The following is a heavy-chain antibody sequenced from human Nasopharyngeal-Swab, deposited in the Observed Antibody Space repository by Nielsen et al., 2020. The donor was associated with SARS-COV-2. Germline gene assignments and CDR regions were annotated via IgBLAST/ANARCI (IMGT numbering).Heavy chain of an antibody. J-gene: IGHJ6*02. V-gene: IGHV7-4-1*02. D-gene: IGHD3-9*01. CDR3: ARAMNDYDILTGYYPADYYYYGMDV. CDR2: INTNTGNP. Sequence: ASVKVSCKASGYTFTSYAMNWVRQAPGQGLEWMGWINTNTGNPTHAQGFTGRFVFSLDTSVSTAYLQISSLKAEDTAVYYCARAMNDYDILTGYYPADYYYYGMDVWGQGTTVTVSS. CDR1: GYTFTSYA.